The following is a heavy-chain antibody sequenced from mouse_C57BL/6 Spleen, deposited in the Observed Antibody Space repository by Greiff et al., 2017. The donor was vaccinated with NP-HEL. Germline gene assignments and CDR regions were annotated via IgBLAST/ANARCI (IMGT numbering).Heavy chain of an antibody. CDR1: GFTFTDYY. D-gene: IGHD2-3*01. Sequence: EVQVVESGGGLVQPGGSLSLSCAASGFTFTDYYMSWVRQPPGKALEWLGFIRNKANGYTTEYSASVKGRFTISRDNSQSILYLQMNALRAEDSATYYCARGYYEGFDYWGQGTTLTVSS. J-gene: IGHJ2*01. CDR3: ARGYYEGFDY. V-gene: IGHV7-3*01. CDR2: IRNKANGYTT.